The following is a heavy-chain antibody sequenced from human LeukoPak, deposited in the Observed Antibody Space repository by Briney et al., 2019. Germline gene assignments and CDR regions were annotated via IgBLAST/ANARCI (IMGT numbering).Heavy chain of an antibody. V-gene: IGHV3-30*18. CDR1: GFSFISYG. Sequence: GGSLRLSCAASGFSFISYGMHWVRQAPGKGLEWVGVISDDGRSKDYADSVKGRFTISRDNSKDTLYLQMNSLRDEDTAVYYCAKRPSDYGDYVSYFDYGGQGTLVTVSS. CDR2: ISDDGRSK. CDR3: AKRPSDYGDYVSYFDY. D-gene: IGHD4-17*01. J-gene: IGHJ4*02.